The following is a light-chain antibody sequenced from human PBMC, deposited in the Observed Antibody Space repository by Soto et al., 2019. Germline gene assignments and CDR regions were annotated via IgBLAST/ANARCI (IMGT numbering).Light chain of an antibody. CDR3: QQSYSTPRWT. Sequence: IEMTQPPSSLSASVGDRVTLTCRASQSISSYLNWYQKKPAKAPKLXXYAASSLQSGVPSRFSGSGSGTDFTLTISSLQPEDFATYYCQQSYSTPRWTFGQGTKVDIK. V-gene: IGKV1-39*01. J-gene: IGKJ1*01. CDR2: AAS. CDR1: QSISSY.